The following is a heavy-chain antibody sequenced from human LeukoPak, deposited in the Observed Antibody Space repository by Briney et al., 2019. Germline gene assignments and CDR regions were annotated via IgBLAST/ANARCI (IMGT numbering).Heavy chain of an antibody. Sequence: SVKVSCKASGGTFSKYAINLVRQAPGQGLEWMGGIIPIFGTANYAQKFQGRVTITADESTSTAYMELSSLRSEDTAVYYCARHCSGGNCYGVADIWGQGTVVTVSS. CDR3: ARHCSGGNCYGVADI. V-gene: IGHV1-69*13. CDR1: GGTFSKYA. D-gene: IGHD2-15*01. J-gene: IGHJ3*02. CDR2: IIPIFGTA.